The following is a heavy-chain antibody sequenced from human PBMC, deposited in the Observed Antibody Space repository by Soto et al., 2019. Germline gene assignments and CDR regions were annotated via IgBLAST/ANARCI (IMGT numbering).Heavy chain of an antibody. CDR3: ARESGGATATLDYYYFYMDV. V-gene: IGHV1-2*04. Sequence: QVQLVQSGAEVKKPGASVTVSCRSSGDTFNDYYIHGVRQAPGQGLELMGWINPNGGVTKYAQKFQVWVSMTRDTSIRTVYMQLSRLRSDDTAVYYCARESGGATATLDYYYFYMDVWGTGSTGTVT. J-gene: IGHJ6*03. CDR1: GDTFNDYY. D-gene: IGHD5-12*01. CDR2: INPNGGVT.